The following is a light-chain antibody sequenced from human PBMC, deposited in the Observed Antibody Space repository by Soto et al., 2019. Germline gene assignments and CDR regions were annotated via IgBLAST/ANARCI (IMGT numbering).Light chain of an antibody. Sequence: QSALTQPASVSGSPGQSITISCTGTSSDITYYNYVSWYQQHPGKAPKLMIYDVTNRPSGVSNRFSGSKSGNTASLTISVLQAEDEAYYYCSSFTTSTAFVVFGGGTKLTVL. CDR2: DVT. V-gene: IGLV2-14*03. CDR1: SSDITYYNY. J-gene: IGLJ2*01. CDR3: SSFTTSTAFVV.